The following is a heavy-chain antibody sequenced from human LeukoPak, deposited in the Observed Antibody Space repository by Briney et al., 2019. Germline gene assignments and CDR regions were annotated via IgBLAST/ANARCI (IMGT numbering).Heavy chain of an antibody. CDR3: ARSLRAYGSGSPGGY. CDR1: GYTFTGYY. CDR2: INPNSGGT. D-gene: IGHD3-10*01. J-gene: IGHJ4*02. Sequence: SSVKVSCKASGYTFTGYYMHWVRQAPGQGLEGMGWINPNSGGTNYAQKFQGRVTMTRDTSISTAYMDLSRLRSDDTAVYYCARSLRAYGSGSPGGYWGQGTLVTVSS. V-gene: IGHV1-2*02.